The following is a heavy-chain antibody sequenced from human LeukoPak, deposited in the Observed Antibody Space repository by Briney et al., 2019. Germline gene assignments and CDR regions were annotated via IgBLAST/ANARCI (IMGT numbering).Heavy chain of an antibody. J-gene: IGHJ4*02. Sequence: SVKVSCKASGGTFSSYASSWVRQAPGQGLEWMGRIIPIFGTANYAQKFQGRVTITADTSTSTAYMELSSLTSDDTAVYYCARVPPGYYDSSGYYDYWGQGTLVIVSS. CDR3: ARVPPGYYDSSGYYDY. V-gene: IGHV1-69*06. CDR2: IIPIFGTA. D-gene: IGHD3-22*01. CDR1: GGTFSSYA.